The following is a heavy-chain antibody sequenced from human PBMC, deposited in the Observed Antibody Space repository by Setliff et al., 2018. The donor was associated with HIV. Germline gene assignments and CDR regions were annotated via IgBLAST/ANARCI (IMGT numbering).Heavy chain of an antibody. CDR2: VDYSGST. D-gene: IGHD5-12*01. V-gene: IGHV4-59*11. CDR3: ARGGQSSGYAIEY. CDR1: GGSINDQY. Sequence: PSETLSLTCSVPGGSINDQYFSWIRQPPGKGLEWIGSVDYSGSTKHNPSLNSRGTISLDASKNELSLKLTSVTATETAVYYCARGGQSSGYAIEYWGQGTLVTVSS. J-gene: IGHJ4*02.